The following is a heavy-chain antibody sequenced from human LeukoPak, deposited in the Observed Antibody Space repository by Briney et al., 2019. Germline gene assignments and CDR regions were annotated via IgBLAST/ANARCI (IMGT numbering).Heavy chain of an antibody. J-gene: IGHJ4*02. CDR2: IKQEGSEK. Sequence: PGGSLRLSCAASGFTFSNYWMSWVGQAPGKGLEGVANIKQEGSEKLYVESVKGRFTISRDNAKNLLYLQMNSLRAEDTAVYYCGKTTVGYSSGQKPAWPVDYWGQGTLVTVSS. D-gene: IGHD5-18*01. CDR1: GFTFSNYW. CDR3: GKTTVGYSSGQKPAWPVDY. V-gene: IGHV3-7*03.